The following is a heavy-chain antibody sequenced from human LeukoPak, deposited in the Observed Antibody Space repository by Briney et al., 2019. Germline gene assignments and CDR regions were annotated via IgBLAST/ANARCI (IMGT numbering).Heavy chain of an antibody. CDR3: ARGYSSSSIFDYYYYYMDV. D-gene: IGHD6-6*01. Sequence: PSETLSLTCTVSGGSISSASYYWNWIRQPAGKGLEWIRRMYTSGGTNYNPSLKSRVTISADTSKNQFSLKLSSVTAADTAVYYCARGYSSSSIFDYYYYYMDVWGKGTPVTVSS. V-gene: IGHV4-61*02. CDR2: MYTSGGT. J-gene: IGHJ6*03. CDR1: GGSISSASYY.